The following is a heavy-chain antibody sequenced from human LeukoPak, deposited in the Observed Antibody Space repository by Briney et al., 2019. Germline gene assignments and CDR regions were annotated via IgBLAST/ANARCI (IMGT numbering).Heavy chain of an antibody. CDR1: GGSFSGYY. CDR3: ASPSSSWYWGAFDI. V-gene: IGHV4-34*01. CDR2: INHSGST. Sequence: SETLSLTCAVYGGSFSGYYWSWIRQPPGKGLEWIGEINHSGSTNYNPSLKSRVTISVDTSKNQFSLKLSSVAAADTAVYYCASPSSSWYWGAFDIWGQGTMVTVSS. J-gene: IGHJ3*02. D-gene: IGHD6-13*01.